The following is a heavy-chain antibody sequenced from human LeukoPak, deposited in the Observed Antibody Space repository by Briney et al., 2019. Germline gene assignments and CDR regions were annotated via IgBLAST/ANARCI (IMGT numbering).Heavy chain of an antibody. J-gene: IGHJ6*02. V-gene: IGHV3-66*01. CDR3: ARDGYYDSSGGYYYYGMDV. Sequence: GGSLRLSCSASGFTFNNYGMSWVRQAPGRGLEWVSVVYSGGRTYYADSVKGRFTISRDNSKNTLYLQMNSLRAEDTAVYYCARDGYYDSSGGYYYYGMDVWGQGTTVTVSS. CDR2: VYSGGRT. CDR1: GFTFNNYG. D-gene: IGHD3-22*01.